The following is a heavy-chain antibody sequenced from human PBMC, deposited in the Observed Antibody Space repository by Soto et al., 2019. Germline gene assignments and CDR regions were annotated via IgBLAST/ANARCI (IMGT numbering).Heavy chain of an antibody. D-gene: IGHD1-26*01. J-gene: IGHJ4*02. V-gene: IGHV1-18*01. Sequence: ASVKVSCKASGYTFTSYGISWVRQAPGQGLEWMGWISAYNGNTNYAQKLQGRVTMTTDTSTSTAYMELRSLRSDDTAVYYCARALAVPYYDPFDYWGQGTLVNVSS. CDR2: ISAYNGNT. CDR1: GYTFTSYG. CDR3: ARALAVPYYDPFDY.